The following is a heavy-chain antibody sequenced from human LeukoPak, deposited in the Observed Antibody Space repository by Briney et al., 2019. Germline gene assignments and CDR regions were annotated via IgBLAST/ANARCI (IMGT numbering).Heavy chain of an antibody. V-gene: IGHV4-39*01. CDR2: IYYTGST. CDR1: GASISGGTYY. D-gene: IGHD1-26*01. Sequence: SETLSLTCSVSGASISGGTYYWGWIRQPPGKGLEWIGSIYYTGSTYDNPSLKNRVTISVDTSKNQFSLKLSSVTAADTAVYYCARRGGSGRAFDYWGQGTLVTVSS. CDR3: ARRGGSGRAFDY. J-gene: IGHJ4*02.